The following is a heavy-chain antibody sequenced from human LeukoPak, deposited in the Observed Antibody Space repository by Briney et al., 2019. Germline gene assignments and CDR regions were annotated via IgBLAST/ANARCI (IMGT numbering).Heavy chain of an antibody. CDR2: ISGSGGST. J-gene: IGHJ4*02. D-gene: IGHD3-16*02. V-gene: IGHV3-23*01. Sequence: GGSLRLSCAASGFTFSSYAMSWVRQAPGKGLEWVSAISGSGGSTYCADSVRGRFTISRDNSKNTLYLQMNSLRAEDTAVYYCAKAHEYRITFGGVIVYYFDYWGQGTLVTVSS. CDR1: GFTFSSYA. CDR3: AKAHEYRITFGGVIVYYFDY.